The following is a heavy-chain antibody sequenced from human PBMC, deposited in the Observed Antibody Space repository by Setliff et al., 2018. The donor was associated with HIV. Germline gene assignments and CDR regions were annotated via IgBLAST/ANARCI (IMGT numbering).Heavy chain of an antibody. CDR2: IHYDGRDQ. V-gene: IGHV3-33*08. Sequence: PGGSLRLSCVASGFMFDDYGMHWVRQAPGKGLEWVTCIHYDGRDQYYADSVKGRFTISRDNAKNSLYLQMNSLRAEDTAVYYCARCSSGYGANDAFDIWGQGTMVTVSS. CDR3: ARCSSGYGANDAFDI. D-gene: IGHD3-22*01. CDR1: GFMFDDYG. J-gene: IGHJ3*02.